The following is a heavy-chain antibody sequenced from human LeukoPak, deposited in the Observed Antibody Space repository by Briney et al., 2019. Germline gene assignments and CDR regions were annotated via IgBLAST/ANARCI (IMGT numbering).Heavy chain of an antibody. J-gene: IGHJ4*02. CDR3: ARGDSSSYNPDY. V-gene: IGHV3-20*01. Sequence: GGSLRLSCAASGFTFDDYGMSWVRQAPGKGLEWVSGINWNGGSTGYADSVKGRFTISRDNAKNSLYRQMNSLRAEDTALYHCARGDSSSYNPDYWGQGTLVTVSS. CDR2: INWNGGST. CDR1: GFTFDDYG. D-gene: IGHD6-13*01.